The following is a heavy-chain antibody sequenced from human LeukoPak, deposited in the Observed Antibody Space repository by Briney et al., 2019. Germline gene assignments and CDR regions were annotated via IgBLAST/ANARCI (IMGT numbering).Heavy chain of an antibody. V-gene: IGHV3-9*01. J-gene: IGHJ6*02. D-gene: IGHD7-27*01. CDR2: ISWNSGSI. CDR1: GFTFDDYA. Sequence: GGSLRLSWAASGFTFDDYAMHWVRQAPGKGLEWVSGISWNSGSIGYADSVKGRYTISRDNAKNSLYLQMNSLRAEDTALYYCAKYQTGEGFSYYGMDAWGQGTTVTVSS. CDR3: AKYQTGEGFSYYGMDA.